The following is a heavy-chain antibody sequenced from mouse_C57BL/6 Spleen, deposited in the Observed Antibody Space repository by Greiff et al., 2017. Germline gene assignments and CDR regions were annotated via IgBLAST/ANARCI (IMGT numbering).Heavy chain of an antibody. D-gene: IGHD2-4*01. J-gene: IGHJ2*01. Sequence: EVQLQQSGPELVKPGASVKISCKASGYTFTDYYMNWVKQSHGKSLEWIGDINPNNGGTSYNQKFKGKATLTVDKSSSTAYMELRSLTSEDSAVYYCARSGDYDRGLDYWGQGTTLTVSS. CDR3: ARSGDYDRGLDY. CDR1: GYTFTDYY. CDR2: INPNNGGT. V-gene: IGHV1-26*01.